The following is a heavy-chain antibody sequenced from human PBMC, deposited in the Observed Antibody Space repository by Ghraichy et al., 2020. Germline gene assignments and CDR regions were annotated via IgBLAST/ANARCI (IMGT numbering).Heavy chain of an antibody. CDR1: GGSFSGYY. D-gene: IGHD3-3*01. CDR3: ARGRVYDFWSGYYSLSENYYYYGMDV. V-gene: IGHV4-34*01. Sequence: SETLSLTCAVYGGSFSGYYWSWIRQPPGKGLEWIGEINHSGSTNYNPSLKSRVTISVDTSKNQFSLKLSSVTAADTAVYYCARGRVYDFWSGYYSLSENYYYYGMDVWGQGTTVTVSS. CDR2: INHSGST. J-gene: IGHJ6*02.